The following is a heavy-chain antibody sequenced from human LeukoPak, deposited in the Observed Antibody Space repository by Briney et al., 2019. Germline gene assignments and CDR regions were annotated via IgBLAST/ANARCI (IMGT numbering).Heavy chain of an antibody. Sequence: PGRSLRLSCAASGFTFSSYGMHWVRQAPGKGLEWVAVISYDGSNKYYADSVKGRFTISRDNSKNTLYLQMNSLRAEDTAVYYCAKDLSYSSSWYPYFDYWGQGTLVTVSS. V-gene: IGHV3-30*18. J-gene: IGHJ4*02. CDR3: AKDLSYSSSWYPYFDY. D-gene: IGHD6-13*01. CDR2: ISYDGSNK. CDR1: GFTFSSYG.